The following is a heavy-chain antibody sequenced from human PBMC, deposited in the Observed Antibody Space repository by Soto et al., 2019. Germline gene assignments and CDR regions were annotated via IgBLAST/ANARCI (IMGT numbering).Heavy chain of an antibody. V-gene: IGHV4-61*01. CDR2: VQNGGTT. Sequence: QVQLQESGPVLEKPSETLSLTCTVSGASVTNRNYHWSWIRQPPGRGLEWSGQVQNGGTTEFDSSSVKIRITFSIDASKTQFYLKLSSVTAADAAIYYCAVLLAGGGGDGNWGQGTLVTVSS. CDR3: AVLLAGGGGDGN. J-gene: IGHJ4*02. D-gene: IGHD3-10*01. CDR1: GASVTNRNYH.